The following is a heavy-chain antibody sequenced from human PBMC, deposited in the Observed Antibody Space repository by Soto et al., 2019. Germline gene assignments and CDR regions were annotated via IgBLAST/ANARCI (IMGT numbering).Heavy chain of an antibody. CDR2: ISPSNSTI. V-gene: IGHV3-48*02. D-gene: IGHD2-2*01. CDR1: GFTFSLYP. CDR3: ARVGRVFCSSTRCYTDVFDL. J-gene: IGHJ3*01. Sequence: QLVESGGGLVQPGGSLRLSCAASGFTFSLYPMNWVRQAPGKGLEWLSYISPSNSTIYYADSVKGRFTISRDNAKNSLDLQMNGLRDDDTAVYYCARVGRVFCSSTRCYTDVFDLWGQGTVVTVST.